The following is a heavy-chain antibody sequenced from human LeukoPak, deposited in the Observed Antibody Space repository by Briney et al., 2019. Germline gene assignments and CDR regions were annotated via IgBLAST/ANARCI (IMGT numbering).Heavy chain of an antibody. CDR1: GFTFSSYS. J-gene: IGHJ6*03. Sequence: PGGSLRLSCAASGFTFSSYSMNWVRQAPGKGLEWVSSISSSSSYIYYADSVKGRFTISRDNAKNSLYLQMNSLRAEDTAVYYCARGIAAHPKGYYYYMDVWGKGTTVTVSS. CDR3: ARGIAAHPKGYYYYMDV. V-gene: IGHV3-21*01. D-gene: IGHD6-6*01. CDR2: ISSSSSYI.